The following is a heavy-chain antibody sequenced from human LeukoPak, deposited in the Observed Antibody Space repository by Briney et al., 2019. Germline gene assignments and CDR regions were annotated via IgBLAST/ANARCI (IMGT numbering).Heavy chain of an antibody. D-gene: IGHD3/OR15-3a*01. Sequence: GGSLRLSCAASGFTFSSYAMHWVRQAPGKGLEWVAVISYDGSNKYYADSVKGRFTISRDNSKNTLYLQMNSLRAEDTAVYYCARGTGVRDYWGQGTLVTVSS. CDR1: GFTFSSYA. V-gene: IGHV3-30-3*01. J-gene: IGHJ4*02. CDR2: ISYDGSNK. CDR3: ARGTGVRDY.